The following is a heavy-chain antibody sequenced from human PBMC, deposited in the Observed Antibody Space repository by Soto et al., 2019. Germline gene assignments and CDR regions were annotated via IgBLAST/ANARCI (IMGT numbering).Heavy chain of an antibody. Sequence: GGSLRLSCAASGFTFSSYGMHWVSKATGKGLEWVSSISGSGSSPSYADSVQGRFIIYRDNSRTTLSLQMNSLRAEDTATYYCAKARCTGNSCYVPDYWGHGSLVTVSS. CDR2: ISGSGSSP. CDR1: GFTFSSYG. CDR3: AKARCTGNSCYVPDY. V-gene: IGHV3-NL1*01. J-gene: IGHJ4*01. D-gene: IGHD2-8*02.